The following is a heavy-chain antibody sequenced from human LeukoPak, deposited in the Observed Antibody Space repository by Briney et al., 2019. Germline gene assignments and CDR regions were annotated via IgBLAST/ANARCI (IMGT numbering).Heavy chain of an antibody. CDR2: INEDGGVN. CDR3: ARDISLVYGEPGVFDY. D-gene: IGHD4/OR15-4a*01. V-gene: IGHV3-7*01. CDR1: GFSLSNYW. J-gene: IGHJ4*02. Sequence: GGSLRLSCAASGFSLSNYWMTWVRQAPGKGLEWVANINEDGGVNYYVDSVKGRFIISSDNAENSLYLQMNSLRVDDTTVYYCARDISLVYGEPGVFDYWGQGTLVTVSS.